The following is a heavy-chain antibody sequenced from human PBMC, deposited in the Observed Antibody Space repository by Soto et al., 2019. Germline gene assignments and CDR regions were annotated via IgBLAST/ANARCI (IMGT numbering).Heavy chain of an antibody. CDR2: INHSGST. J-gene: IGHJ6*02. Sequence: PSETLSLTCAVYGGSFSGYYWSWIRQPPGKGLEWIGEINHSGSTNYNPSLKSRVTISVDTSKNQFSLKLSSVTAADTAVYYCAGRFTIAARPGYYYYYYGMDVWGQGTTVTVSS. D-gene: IGHD6-6*01. CDR3: AGRFTIAARPGYYYYYYGMDV. V-gene: IGHV4-34*01. CDR1: GGSFSGYY.